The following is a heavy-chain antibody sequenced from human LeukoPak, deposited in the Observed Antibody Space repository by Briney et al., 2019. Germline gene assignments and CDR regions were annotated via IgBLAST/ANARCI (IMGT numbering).Heavy chain of an antibody. CDR3: ATGGIIAAAHNWFDP. CDR2: IIPIFGSA. D-gene: IGHD6-13*01. J-gene: IGHJ5*02. Sequence: ASVTVSCTASGGTFSSYAISWVRQAPGQGLEWMGGIIPIFGSANYAQKFQGRVTITADESTSTAYMELSSLRSEDTAVYYCATGGIIAAAHNWFDPWGQGTLVTVSS. CDR1: GGTFSSYA. V-gene: IGHV1-69*01.